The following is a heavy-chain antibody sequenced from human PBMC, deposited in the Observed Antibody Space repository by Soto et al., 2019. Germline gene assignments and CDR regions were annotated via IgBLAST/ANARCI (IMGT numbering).Heavy chain of an antibody. CDR1: GGSISSGGYS. CDR3: ATAKGDCSGGSCYPNWFDP. D-gene: IGHD2-15*01. Sequence: QLQLQESGSGLVKPSQTLSLTCAVSGGSISSGGYSWSWIRQPPGKGLEWIGYIYHSGSTYYNPSLKSRVTISVDMSKNQSSRKLSSVTAADTAVYYCATAKGDCSGGSCYPNWFDPWGQGTLVTVSS. J-gene: IGHJ5*02. V-gene: IGHV4-30-2*01. CDR2: IYHSGST.